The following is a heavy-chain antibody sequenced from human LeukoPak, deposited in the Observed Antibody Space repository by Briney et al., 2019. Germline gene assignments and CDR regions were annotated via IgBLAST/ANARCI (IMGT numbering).Heavy chain of an antibody. CDR1: GGSISSGGYY. D-gene: IGHD3-9*01. V-gene: IGHV4-31*03. Sequence: PSETLSLTCTVSGGSISSGGYYWSWIRQHPGKGLEWIGYIYYSGSTYYNPSLKSRVTISVDTSKNQFSLKLSSVTAADTAVYYCARAYYDILTGYTCYYYYMDVWGKGTTVTVSS. CDR3: ARAYYDILTGYTCYYYYMDV. J-gene: IGHJ6*03. CDR2: IYYSGST.